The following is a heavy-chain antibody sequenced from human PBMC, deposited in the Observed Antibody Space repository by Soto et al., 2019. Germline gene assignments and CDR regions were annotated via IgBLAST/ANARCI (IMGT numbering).Heavy chain of an antibody. CDR1: GGSISSGDYY. D-gene: IGHD3-10*01. CDR3: ARDGRLMLRGFSFYNGMDV. Sequence: PSETLSLTCTVSGGSISSGDYYWSWIRQPPGKGLEWIGYIYYSGSTYYNPSLKSRLTISIDTSKNQFSLKLTSVTVADTAVYFCARDGRLMLRGFSFYNGMDVWGQGTTVTVSS. CDR2: IYYSGST. V-gene: IGHV4-30-4*02. J-gene: IGHJ6*02.